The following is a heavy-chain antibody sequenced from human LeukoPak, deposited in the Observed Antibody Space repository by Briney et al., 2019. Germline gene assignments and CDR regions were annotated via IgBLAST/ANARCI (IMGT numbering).Heavy chain of an antibody. CDR3: AKSWLGCSSTSCYMSNYFDY. CDR2: IRYDGSNK. CDR1: GFTFSSYG. Sequence: GGSLRLSCAASGFTFSSYGMHWVRQAPGKGLEWVAFIRYDGSNKYYADSVKGRFTISRDNSKNTLYLQMNSLRAEDTAVYYCAKSWLGCSSTSCYMSNYFDYWGQGTLVTVSS. J-gene: IGHJ4*02. D-gene: IGHD2-2*02. V-gene: IGHV3-30*02.